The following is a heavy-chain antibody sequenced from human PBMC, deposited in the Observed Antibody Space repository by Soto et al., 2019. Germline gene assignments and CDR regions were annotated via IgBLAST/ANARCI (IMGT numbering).Heavy chain of an antibody. CDR3: LTTTRDRPFDH. V-gene: IGHV3-7*03. Sequence: EVQLVESGGDLVQPGGSLGLSCEASGFTFTNYWMTWFRQVAGKGLEWVAIIRQDGSETKYVDSVKGRFTISRDNTKSTSYLQMTSLTDGDTAMYYCLTTTRDRPFDHWGKGTLVTVAS. J-gene: IGHJ4*02. CDR2: IRQDGSET. D-gene: IGHD1-1*01. CDR1: GFTFTNYW.